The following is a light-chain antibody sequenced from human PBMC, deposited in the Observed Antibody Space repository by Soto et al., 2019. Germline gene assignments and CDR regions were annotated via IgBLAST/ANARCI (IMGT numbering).Light chain of an antibody. CDR2: AAS. CDR3: QQSYSTPPVT. Sequence: DIQMTQSPSSLSASVGDRVTITCRASQSISSYLNWYQQKPGKAPKLLIYAASSLQSGVPSRCSSSGSGTDVTLTISSLQPEDFATYYCQQSYSTPPVTFGQGTKVEIK. V-gene: IGKV1-39*01. J-gene: IGKJ1*01. CDR1: QSISSY.